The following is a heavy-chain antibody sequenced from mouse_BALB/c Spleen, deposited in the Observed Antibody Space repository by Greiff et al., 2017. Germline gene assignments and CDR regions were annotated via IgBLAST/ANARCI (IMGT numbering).Heavy chain of an antibody. CDR3: ARKIYDGNYGDIDY. CDR2: IWAGGSK. D-gene: IGHD2-1*01. CDR1: GFSLTSYG. J-gene: IGHJ4*01. Sequence: VKLMESGPGLVAPSQSLSITCTVSGFSLTSYGVHWVRQPPGKGLEWLGVIWAGGSKNYNPALMSRLSIGKDNSKSQVFLKMNSLQTDDTVMYYCARKIYDGNYGDIDYWGKGTAVTVSS. V-gene: IGHV2-9*02.